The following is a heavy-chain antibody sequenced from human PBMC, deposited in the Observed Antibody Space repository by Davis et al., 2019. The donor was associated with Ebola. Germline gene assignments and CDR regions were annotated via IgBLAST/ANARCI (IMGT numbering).Heavy chain of an antibody. V-gene: IGHV1-8*01. J-gene: IGHJ6*02. D-gene: IGHD1-14*01. Sequence: AASVKVSCKASGYAFTRYDINWVRQATGQGLEWMGWMNPNSGNTGYVERFQGRVTMSRNTSISTAYMELSSLRSEDTAVYYCARSGVRGYYNGMDVWGQGTTVTVSS. CDR1: GYAFTRYD. CDR3: ARSGVRGYYNGMDV. CDR2: MNPNSGNT.